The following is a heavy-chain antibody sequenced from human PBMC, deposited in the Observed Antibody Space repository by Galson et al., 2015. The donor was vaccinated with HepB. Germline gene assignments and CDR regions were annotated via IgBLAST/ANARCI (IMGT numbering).Heavy chain of an antibody. Sequence: SVKVSCKVSGYTLTELSMHWVRQAPGKGLEWMGGFDPEDGETIYAQKFQGRVTMTEDTSTDTAYMELSSLRSEDTAVYYCATDGAGANQDGDYWGQGTLVTVSS. J-gene: IGHJ4*02. CDR1: GYTLTELS. V-gene: IGHV1-24*01. CDR3: ATDGAGANQDGDY. D-gene: IGHD1-26*01. CDR2: FDPEDGET.